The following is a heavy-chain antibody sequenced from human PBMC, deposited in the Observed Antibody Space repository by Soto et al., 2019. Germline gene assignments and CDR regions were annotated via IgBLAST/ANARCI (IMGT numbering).Heavy chain of an antibody. Sequence: QLQLQESGSGLVKPSQTLYLTCAVSGGSISSGGYSWSWIRQPPGKGLEWIGYIYHSGSTYYNPSLKSRVTISVDRSKNQFSLKLSSVTAADTAVYYCARDLRGSEPYYYYGMDVWGQGTTVTVSS. D-gene: IGHD3-10*01. CDR1: GGSISSGGYS. V-gene: IGHV4-30-2*01. J-gene: IGHJ6*02. CDR2: IYHSGST. CDR3: ARDLRGSEPYYYYGMDV.